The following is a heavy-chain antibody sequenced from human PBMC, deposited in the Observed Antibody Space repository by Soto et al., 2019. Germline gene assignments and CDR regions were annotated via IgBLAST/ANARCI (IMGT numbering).Heavy chain of an antibody. Sequence: SETLSLTCNVSGGSVSSAGYYWSWIRQHPGKGLEWIGYIHYSVSTYYNPSVKSRVTMSIDTSKNLFSLNLSSVTAPDAAVYYCARAGGAGSGHDWFDPWGQGTLVTVSS. CDR2: IHYSVST. D-gene: IGHD6-13*01. CDR3: ARAGGAGSGHDWFDP. CDR1: GGSVSSAGYY. J-gene: IGHJ5*02. V-gene: IGHV4-31*03.